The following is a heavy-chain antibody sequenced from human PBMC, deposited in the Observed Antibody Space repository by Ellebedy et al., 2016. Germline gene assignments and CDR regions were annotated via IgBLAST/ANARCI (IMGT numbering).Heavy chain of an antibody. V-gene: IGHV3-64D*06. CDR2: ITSNGRTT. CDR1: GFSFTGYV. J-gene: IGHJ3*01. Sequence: WGSLRLSCSGSGFSFTGYVMHLVRQAPGKGLEYLSAITSNGRTTYYADSVEGRFTISRDDSKNTLFLQMSSLGTDDTAVYYCAKPMDYGDPRAFDVWGQGTMVTVSS. CDR3: AKPMDYGDPRAFDV. D-gene: IGHD4-17*01.